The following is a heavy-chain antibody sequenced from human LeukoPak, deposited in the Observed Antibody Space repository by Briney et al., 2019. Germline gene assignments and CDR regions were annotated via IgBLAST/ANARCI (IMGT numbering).Heavy chain of an antibody. J-gene: IGHJ4*02. V-gene: IGHV3-30*19. CDR2: KQNDGSTT. D-gene: IGHD1-26*01. CDR3: ARRVGATYYFDY. Sequence: GGSLRLSCAASGFTFSSYGMHWVRQAPGKGLEWVAFKQNDGSTTFYAESVKGRFTISRDNSKNTLFLQMNSLRTDDTAVYYCARRVGATYYFDYWGQGTLVTVSS. CDR1: GFTFSSYG.